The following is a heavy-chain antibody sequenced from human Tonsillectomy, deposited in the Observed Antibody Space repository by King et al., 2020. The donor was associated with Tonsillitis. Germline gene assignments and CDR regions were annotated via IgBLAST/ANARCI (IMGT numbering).Heavy chain of an antibody. Sequence: QLVQSGADVKKHVSSVKVSCKASGGTFSSYAIRWVRKVPGQGLESRGWIIPIFGTAHYAQKFKGSVTITADESTSTAYMELSSLRSEDTAVYYCASYGYSSGWASEYFQHWGQGTLVTVSS. V-gene: IGHV1-69*12. J-gene: IGHJ1*01. CDR1: GGTFSSYA. CDR2: IIPIFGTA. D-gene: IGHD6-19*01. CDR3: ASYGYSSGWASEYFQH.